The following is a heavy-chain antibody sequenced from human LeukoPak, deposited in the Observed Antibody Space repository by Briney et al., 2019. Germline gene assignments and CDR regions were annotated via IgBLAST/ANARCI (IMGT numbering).Heavy chain of an antibody. Sequence: GGSLRLSCAASGFTFSDYYMSWIRQAPGKGLEWVSYISSSGSTIYYADSVKGRFTISRDNAKNSLYLQMNSLRAEDTAVYYCARGPDHGDYERSDYYYYYYMDVWGKGTTVTVSS. V-gene: IGHV3-11*01. CDR2: ISSSGSTI. D-gene: IGHD4-17*01. CDR3: ARGPDHGDYERSDYYYYYYMDV. CDR1: GFTFSDYY. J-gene: IGHJ6*03.